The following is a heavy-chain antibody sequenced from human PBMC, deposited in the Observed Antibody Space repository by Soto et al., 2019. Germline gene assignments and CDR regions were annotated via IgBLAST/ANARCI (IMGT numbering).Heavy chain of an antibody. CDR2: ISSGGEYR. V-gene: IGHV3-21*01. D-gene: IGHD6-13*01. J-gene: IGHJ5*02. CDR1: GFTFSSYN. Sequence: GGSLRLSCTASGFTFSSYNMNWVRQAPGKGLEWVSFISSGGEYRFYADSVKGRFNISRDNAKNSVYLHLNSLTAADTAVYYCTRDRQLVQDWFDPWGQGTLVTASS. CDR3: TRDRQLVQDWFDP.